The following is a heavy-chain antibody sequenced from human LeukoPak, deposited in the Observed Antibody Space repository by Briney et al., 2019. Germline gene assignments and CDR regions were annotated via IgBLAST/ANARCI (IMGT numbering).Heavy chain of an antibody. J-gene: IGHJ3*02. Sequence: GGSLRLSCAASGFTFSSYAMSWVRQAPGKGLEWVSSINGGGGSTYYADSVKGRFTISRDISKNTLYLQMNSLRAEDTAEYYCAKDQQSSPVKAFDIWGQGTMVTVSS. CDR3: AKDQQSSPVKAFDI. D-gene: IGHD6-13*01. CDR1: GFTFSSYA. V-gene: IGHV3-23*01. CDR2: INGGGGST.